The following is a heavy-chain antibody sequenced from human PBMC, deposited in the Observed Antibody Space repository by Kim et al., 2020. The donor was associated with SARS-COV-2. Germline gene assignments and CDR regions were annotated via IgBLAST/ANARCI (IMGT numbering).Heavy chain of an antibody. CDR1: GFTFSSYW. J-gene: IGHJ6*02. D-gene: IGHD3-9*01. Sequence: GGSLRLSCAASGFTFSSYWMHWVRQAPGKGLVWVSRINSDGSSTSYADSVKGRFTISRDNAKNTLYLQMNSLRAEDTAVYYCARGDWLLSLCYYYYGMDVWGQGTTVTVSS. V-gene: IGHV3-74*01. CDR3: ARGDWLLSLCYYYYGMDV. CDR2: INSDGSST.